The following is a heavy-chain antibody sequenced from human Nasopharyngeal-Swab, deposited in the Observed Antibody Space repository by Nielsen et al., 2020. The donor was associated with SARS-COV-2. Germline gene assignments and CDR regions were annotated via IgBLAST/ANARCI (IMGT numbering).Heavy chain of an antibody. CDR1: GGSFSGYY. Sequence: SETLSLTCAVYGGSFSGYYWSWIRQPPGKGLKWIGEINHSGSTNYNPSLKSRVTISVDTSKNQFSLKLSSVTAADTAVYYCARGGCRQSGWSTRGGCYFDYWGQGTLVTVSS. J-gene: IGHJ4*02. CDR2: INHSGST. CDR3: ARGGCRQSGWSTRGGCYFDY. V-gene: IGHV4-34*01. D-gene: IGHD6-19*01.